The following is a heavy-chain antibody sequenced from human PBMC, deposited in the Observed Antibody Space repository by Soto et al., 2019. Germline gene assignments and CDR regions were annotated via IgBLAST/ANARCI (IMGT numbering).Heavy chain of an antibody. J-gene: IGHJ4*02. CDR1: GLTFSTYW. D-gene: IGHD3-10*01. CDR2: INPDATTI. CDR3: ATAGSYRFDH. V-gene: IGHV3-74*01. Sequence: GGSLRLSCATSGLTFSTYWIHWVRQAPGEGLVWVSRINPDATTINYADSVKGRFTVSRDNAKNTLYLQMNSLRAEDTAVYYCATAGSYRFDHWGQGTLVTGSS.